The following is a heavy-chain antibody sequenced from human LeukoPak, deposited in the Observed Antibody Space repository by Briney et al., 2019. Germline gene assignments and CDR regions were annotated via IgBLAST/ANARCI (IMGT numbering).Heavy chain of an antibody. Sequence: GGSLRLSCEGSGFTFSNYWMGWVRQAPGKGLEWVAVISHDGSNKYYADSVKGRFTISRDNSKNTLYLQMNSLRAEDTAVYYCARGAIVVVPAAPPDYWGQGTLVTVSS. CDR1: GFTFSNYW. CDR2: ISHDGSNK. V-gene: IGHV3-30-3*01. CDR3: ARGAIVVVPAAPPDY. J-gene: IGHJ4*02. D-gene: IGHD2-2*01.